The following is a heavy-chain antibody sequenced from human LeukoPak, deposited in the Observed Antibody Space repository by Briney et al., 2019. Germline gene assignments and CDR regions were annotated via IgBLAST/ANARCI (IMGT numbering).Heavy chain of an antibody. Sequence: GGSLRLSWAASGFTFSSYAMRWVGQAPGKGLEWVAVISYDGSNKHYADSVKGRFTISRDNSKNTLYLQMNSLRAQHTAVYYCARGHVELDRFDYWGQGTLVTVSS. CDR3: ARGHVELDRFDY. D-gene: IGHD1-1*01. V-gene: IGHV3-30-3*01. CDR2: ISYDGSNK. J-gene: IGHJ4*02. CDR1: GFTFSSYA.